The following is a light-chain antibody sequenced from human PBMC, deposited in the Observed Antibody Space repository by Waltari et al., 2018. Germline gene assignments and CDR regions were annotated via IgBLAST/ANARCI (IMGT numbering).Light chain of an antibody. Sequence: SYVLTPPPSSSVAPGKTAPIPRGADGIRGKSVPWYQQKPGRAPVLVLYVAVGRPSGFPERFSGSNSGNTATLTVTRVEAGDEADYYCQVWDSSSDSVVFGGGTKLTVL. CDR1: GIRGKS. CDR3: QVWDSSSDSVV. J-gene: IGLJ2*01. CDR2: VAV. V-gene: IGLV3-21*01.